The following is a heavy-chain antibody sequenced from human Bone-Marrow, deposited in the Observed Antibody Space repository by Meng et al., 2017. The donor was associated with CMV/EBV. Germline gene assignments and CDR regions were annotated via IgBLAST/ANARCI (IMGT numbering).Heavy chain of an antibody. D-gene: IGHD4-17*01. V-gene: IGHV4-4*02. CDR3: AKYVGDYGNYYGMDV. Sequence: SETLSLTCAVSGGSVRNINGWTWVRQPPGKGLEWIGEIYRGGSTNYSPSVKSRVTMSVDRSKNHISLRLTSVTAADTAVYYCAKYVGDYGNYYGMDVWGQGTTVTGYS. CDR1: GGSVRNING. CDR2: IYRGGST. J-gene: IGHJ6*01.